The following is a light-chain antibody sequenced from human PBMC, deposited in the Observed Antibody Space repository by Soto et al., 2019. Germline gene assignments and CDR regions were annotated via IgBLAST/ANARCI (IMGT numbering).Light chain of an antibody. Sequence: DIQMTQSPSTLSASVGDRVTITCRASQSISSYLNWYQPKPGKAPKLMIYDASSLQSGVPSRFSGSGSGTELTLTISSLQPDDFANYDCQQYNSYSPFTFGPGTKVDIK. V-gene: IGKV1-5*01. CDR2: DAS. CDR3: QQYNSYSPFT. J-gene: IGKJ3*01. CDR1: QSISSY.